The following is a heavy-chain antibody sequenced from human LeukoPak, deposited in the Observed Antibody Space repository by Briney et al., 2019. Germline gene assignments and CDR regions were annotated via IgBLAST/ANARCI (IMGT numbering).Heavy chain of an antibody. V-gene: IGHV3-23*01. CDR3: AKDPGYSSSWYWFDP. CDR1: GFTFSTYG. J-gene: IGHJ5*02. Sequence: GGSLRLSCAASGFTFSTYGMNWVRQAPGKGLEWVSSVSGATGNSYYADSVKGRFTISRDNSKNTLYLQMNSLRAEDTAVYYCAKDPGYSSSWYWFDPWGQGTLVTVSS. D-gene: IGHD6-13*01. CDR2: VSGATGNS.